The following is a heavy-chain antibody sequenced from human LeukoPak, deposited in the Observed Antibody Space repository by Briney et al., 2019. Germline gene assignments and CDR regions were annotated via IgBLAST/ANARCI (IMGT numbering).Heavy chain of an antibody. Sequence: GGSLRLSCAASGFTFSSYGMHWVRQAPGKGLEWVTFIRYDGSNKYYADSVKGRFTISRDNSKNTLNLHMNSLRAEDTAVYYCAKDPTHYRVWDYYETIGLSYWGQGTLVTVPS. CDR3: AKDPTHYRVWDYYETIGLSY. CDR1: GFTFSSYG. J-gene: IGHJ4*02. V-gene: IGHV3-30*02. D-gene: IGHD3-22*01. CDR2: IRYDGSNK.